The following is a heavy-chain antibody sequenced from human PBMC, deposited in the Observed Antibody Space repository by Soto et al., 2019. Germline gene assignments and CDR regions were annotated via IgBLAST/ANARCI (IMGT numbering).Heavy chain of an antibody. CDR1: GGSISSGGYY. J-gene: IGHJ5*02. V-gene: IGHV4-31*03. Sequence: KESGPVLVKPTETLSLTCTVSGGSISSGGYYWSWIRQHPGKGLEWIGYIYYSGSTYYNPSLKSRVTISVDTSKNQFSLKLSSVTAADTAVYYCARDPGYSSSPRWFDPWGQGTLVTVSS. CDR2: IYYSGST. CDR3: ARDPGYSSSPRWFDP. D-gene: IGHD6-6*01.